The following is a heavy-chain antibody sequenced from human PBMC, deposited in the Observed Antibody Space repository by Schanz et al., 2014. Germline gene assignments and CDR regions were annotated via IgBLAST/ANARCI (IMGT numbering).Heavy chain of an antibody. J-gene: IGHJ3*02. CDR2: INAHTGNT. CDR3: ARVPSATDHYNSPGAFDI. D-gene: IGHD1-20*01. Sequence: QLMQSGSEVRKPGASVKVSCKASGYIFGSHGMTWVRQAPGQGPELMGWINAHTGNTQYAQKVQGRVNMTRNTVATTVHLELTRMRTDDTAIYYGARVPSATDHYNSPGAFDIWGQGTRVTVSS. V-gene: IGHV1-18*01. CDR1: GYIFGSHG.